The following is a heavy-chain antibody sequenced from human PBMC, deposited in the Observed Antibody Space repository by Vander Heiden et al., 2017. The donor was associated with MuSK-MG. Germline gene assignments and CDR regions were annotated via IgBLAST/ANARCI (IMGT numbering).Heavy chain of an antibody. V-gene: IGHV3-23*04. Sequence: EVQLVESGGGLVQPGGSLRLSCAASGFTFSSYAMSWVRQAPGKGLEWVSGISGSGGSTYYADSVKGRFTISRDNSKNTLYLQMNSLRAEDTAVYYCAKVAVVVVVAATLPNWFDPWGQGTLVTVSS. CDR2: ISGSGGST. J-gene: IGHJ5*02. CDR1: GFTFSSYA. CDR3: AKVAVVVVVAATLPNWFDP. D-gene: IGHD2-15*01.